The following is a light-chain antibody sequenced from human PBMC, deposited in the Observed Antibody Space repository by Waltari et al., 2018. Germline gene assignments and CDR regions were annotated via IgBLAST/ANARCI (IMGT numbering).Light chain of an antibody. Sequence: QSALTQPASVSGSPGQSITISCTGTSSDVGSYNLVSWYQQHPGKAPKLRIYESSKRPSGVFIRFSGSKSGNTASLTISGLQAEDEADYYCCSYAGSSTWVFGGGTKLTVL. CDR3: CSYAGSSTWV. V-gene: IGLV2-23*01. J-gene: IGLJ3*02. CDR1: SSDVGSYNL. CDR2: ESS.